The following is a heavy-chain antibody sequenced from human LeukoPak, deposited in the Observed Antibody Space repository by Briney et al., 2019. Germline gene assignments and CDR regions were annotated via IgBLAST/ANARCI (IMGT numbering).Heavy chain of an antibody. J-gene: IGHJ6*03. V-gene: IGHV1-69*06. CDR3: ATRAADVPTRPAYYYYYMDV. CDR2: IIPIFGTT. CDR1: GGTFSGYA. Sequence: AAVKVSCKASGGTFSGYAISWVRQAPGQGLEWMGGIIPIFGTTNYAQKFQGRVTITADKSTSSAYMALSSLRSEDTAVYYCATRAADVPTRPAYYYYYMDVWGKGTTVTVSS. D-gene: IGHD6-6*01.